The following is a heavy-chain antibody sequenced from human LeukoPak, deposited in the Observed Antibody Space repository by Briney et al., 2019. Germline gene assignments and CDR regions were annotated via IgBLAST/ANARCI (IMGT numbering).Heavy chain of an antibody. CDR2: IYYSGST. Sequence: SETLSLTCTDSGGSISSYYWSWIRQPPGKGLEWIGYIYYSGSTNYNPSLKSRVTISVDTSKNQFSLKLSSVTAADTAVYYCARAVGATARYYYYYGMDVWGQGTTVTVSS. D-gene: IGHD1-26*01. J-gene: IGHJ6*02. V-gene: IGHV4-59*01. CDR1: GGSISSYY. CDR3: ARAVGATARYYYYYGMDV.